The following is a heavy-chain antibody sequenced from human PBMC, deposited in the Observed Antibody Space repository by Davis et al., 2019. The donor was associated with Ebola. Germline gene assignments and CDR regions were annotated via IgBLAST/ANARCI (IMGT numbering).Heavy chain of an antibody. Sequence: GESLKISCKGSGYSFTSYWIAWVRQMPGKGLECMGIIYPGDSETRYSPSFQGQVTISADKSTKTAFLVWTGLKASDTAMYYCASLRRTITGMDDAFDIWGQGTMVTVSS. CDR3: ASLRRTITGMDDAFDI. J-gene: IGHJ3*02. CDR1: GYSFTSYW. CDR2: IYPGDSET. D-gene: IGHD2-8*02. V-gene: IGHV5-51*01.